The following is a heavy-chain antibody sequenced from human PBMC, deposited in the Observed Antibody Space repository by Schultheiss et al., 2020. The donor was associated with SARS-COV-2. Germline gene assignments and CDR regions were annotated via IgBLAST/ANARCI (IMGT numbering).Heavy chain of an antibody. CDR2: ISYDGSNK. V-gene: IGHV3-30*01. J-gene: IGHJ4*02. D-gene: IGHD3-3*01. Sequence: GGSLRLSCAASGFTFSTYAMLWVRQAPGKGLEWVALISYDGSNKYYAESVKGRFTISRDNFKNTLYLQMNSLRAEDTAVYFCAREPPYDFWSGYYSEGFDYWGQGTLVTVSS. CDR3: AREPPYDFWSGYYSEGFDY. CDR1: GFTFSTYA.